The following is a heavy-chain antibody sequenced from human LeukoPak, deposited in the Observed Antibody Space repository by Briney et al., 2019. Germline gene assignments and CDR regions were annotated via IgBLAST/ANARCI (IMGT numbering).Heavy chain of an antibody. CDR1: GFTLSNYW. D-gene: IGHD6-19*01. CDR3: ARYGNGAWLAHYSFDI. CDR2: INQDGSEK. V-gene: IGHV3-7*01. Sequence: GGSLRLSCAASGFTLSNYWMSWVRQAPGKGLEWVASINQDGSEKYYVDSVKGRFAISRDNAKNSLYLQMNSLRAEDTAVYYCARYGNGAWLAHYSFDIWGQGTMVTVSS. J-gene: IGHJ3*02.